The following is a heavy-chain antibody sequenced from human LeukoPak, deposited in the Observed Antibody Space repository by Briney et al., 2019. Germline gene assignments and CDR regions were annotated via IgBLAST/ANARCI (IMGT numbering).Heavy chain of an antibody. V-gene: IGHV4-38-2*01. J-gene: IGHJ4*02. Sequence: SETLSLTCAVSGYSINSGYFWGWIRPPPGKGLEGIGIIYHSGSTYYNPSLKSRVTISRDTSKNQFSLKLSSVTAADTAVYYCARLDKEDIVPTIIPQHYFDYWGQGTLVTVSS. CDR3: ARLDKEDIVPTIIPQHYFDY. CDR1: GYSINSGYF. CDR2: IYHSGST. D-gene: IGHD5-12*01.